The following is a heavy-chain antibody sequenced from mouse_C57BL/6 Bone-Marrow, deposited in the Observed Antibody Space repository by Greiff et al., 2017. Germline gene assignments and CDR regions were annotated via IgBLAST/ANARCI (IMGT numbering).Heavy chain of an antibody. CDR3: ARLPGYFDV. CDR1: GYTFTSYG. V-gene: IGHV1-81*01. J-gene: IGHJ1*03. CDR2: IYPRNGNT. Sequence: QVQLKESGAELARPGASVKLSCKASGYTFTSYGISWVKQRTGQGLEWIGEIYPRNGNTYYNEKFKGKATLTADKSSSTAYMELRSLTSEDSAVFFCARLPGYFDVWGTGTTVTVSS. D-gene: IGHD2-12*01.